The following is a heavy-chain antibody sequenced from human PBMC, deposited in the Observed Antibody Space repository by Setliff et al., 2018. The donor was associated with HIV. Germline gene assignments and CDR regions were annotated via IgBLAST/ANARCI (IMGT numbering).Heavy chain of an antibody. D-gene: IGHD2-2*01. Sequence: ASVKVSCKASGYTFTGYYMHWVRQAPGQGLEWMGWINPNSGGTNYAQKFQGWVTMTRDTSISTAYMELSRLRSDDTAVYYCARSQGIVPAAPRWYWGQGTLVTVSS. CDR1: GYTFTGYY. J-gene: IGHJ4*02. CDR3: ARSQGIVPAAPRWY. CDR2: INPNSGGT. V-gene: IGHV1-2*04.